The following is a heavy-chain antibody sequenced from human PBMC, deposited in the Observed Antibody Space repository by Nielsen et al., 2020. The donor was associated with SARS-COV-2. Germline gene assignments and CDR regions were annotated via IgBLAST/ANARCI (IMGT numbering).Heavy chain of an antibody. D-gene: IGHD3-10*01. J-gene: IGHJ4*02. CDR1: GYTFTSYG. CDR3: ARDRLEGSYYNSGGLL. Sequence: ASVKVSCKASGYTFTSYGISWVRQAPGQGLEWMGWISAYNGNTNYAQKLQGRVTMTTDTSTSTAYMELSSLRSEDTAVYYCARDRLEGSYYNSGGLLWGQGTLVTVSS. V-gene: IGHV1-18*01. CDR2: ISAYNGNT.